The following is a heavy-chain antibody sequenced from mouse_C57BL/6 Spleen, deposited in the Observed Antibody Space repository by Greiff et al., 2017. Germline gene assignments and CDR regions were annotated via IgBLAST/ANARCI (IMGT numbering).Heavy chain of an antibody. CDR2: ISSGGSYT. J-gene: IGHJ2*01. D-gene: IGHD4-1*01. CDR1: GFTFSSYG. Sequence: EVHLVESGGDLVKPGGSLKLSCAASGFTFSSYGMSWVRQTPDKRLEWVATISSGGSYTYYPDSVKGRFTISRDNAKNTLYLQMSSLKSEDTAMYYCARQDWDRDYFDYWGQGTTLTVSS. V-gene: IGHV5-6*01. CDR3: ARQDWDRDYFDY.